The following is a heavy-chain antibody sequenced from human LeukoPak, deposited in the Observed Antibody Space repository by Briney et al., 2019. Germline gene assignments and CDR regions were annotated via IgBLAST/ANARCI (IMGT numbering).Heavy chain of an antibody. D-gene: IGHD2-2*01. CDR1: GFTFSSQW. Sequence: GGSLRLSRAASGFTFSSQWMSWVRQAPGKGLEWVANVNQGGTEKYYVDSVKGRFTISRDNAKNSLYLQMNSLRAEDTAVYYCARVSCSSTSCPEPAFDIWGQGTMVTVSS. J-gene: IGHJ3*02. CDR3: ARVSCSSTSCPEPAFDI. CDR2: VNQGGTEK. V-gene: IGHV3-7*01.